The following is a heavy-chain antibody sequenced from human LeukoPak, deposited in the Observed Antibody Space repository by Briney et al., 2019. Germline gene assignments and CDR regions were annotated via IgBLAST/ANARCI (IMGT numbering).Heavy chain of an antibody. CDR2: ISSSSSYI. CDR3: AHLRWYCSSTCCYGLDY. Sequence: PGGSLRLSCAASGFTFSSYSMNWVRQAPGKGLEWVSSISSSSSYIYYADSVKGRFTISRDNAKNSLYLQMNSLRAEDTAVYYCAHLRWYCSSTCCYGLDYWGQGTLVTVSS. J-gene: IGHJ4*02. V-gene: IGHV3-21*01. CDR1: GFTFSSYS. D-gene: IGHD2-2*01.